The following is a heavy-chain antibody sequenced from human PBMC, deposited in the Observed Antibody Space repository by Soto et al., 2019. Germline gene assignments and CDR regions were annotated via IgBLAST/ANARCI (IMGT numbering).Heavy chain of an antibody. J-gene: IGHJ6*03. D-gene: IGHD2-2*01. CDR1: GFTFSSYA. CDR2: ISGSGGST. V-gene: IGHV3-23*01. Sequence: GGSLRLSCAASGFTFSSYAMSWVRQAPGKGLEWASAISGSGGSTYYADSVKGRFTISRDNSKNTLYLQMNSLRAEDTAVYYCAKDKPQVPAAPLYYMDVWGKGTTVTVSS. CDR3: AKDKPQVPAAPLYYMDV.